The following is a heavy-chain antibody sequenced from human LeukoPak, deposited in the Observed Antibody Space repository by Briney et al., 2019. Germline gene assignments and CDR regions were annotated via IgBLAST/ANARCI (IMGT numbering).Heavy chain of an antibody. D-gene: IGHD1-26*01. CDR3: ARGKRSYYPIEYFQH. CDR2: IIPIFGTA. V-gene: IGHV1-69*13. CDR1: GGTFSSYA. Sequence: ASVKVSCKASGGTFSSYAISWVRQAPGQGLDWMGGIIPIFGTANYAQKFQGRVTITADESTSTAYMELSSLRSEDTAVYYCARGKRSYYPIEYFQHWGQGTLVTVSS. J-gene: IGHJ1*01.